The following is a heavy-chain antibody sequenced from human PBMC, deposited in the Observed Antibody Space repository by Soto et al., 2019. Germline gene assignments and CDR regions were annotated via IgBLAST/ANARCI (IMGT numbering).Heavy chain of an antibody. CDR3: ARVHCSGGSCYRQNYYFDY. J-gene: IGHJ4*02. CDR1: GYTFTSYG. V-gene: IGHV1-18*04. D-gene: IGHD2-15*01. CDR2: ISAYNGNT. Sequence: ASVKVSCKASGYTFTSYGIGWVRQAPGQGLEWMGWISAYNGNTNYAQKLQGRVTMTTDTSTSTAYMELRSLRSDDTAVYYCARVHCSGGSCYRQNYYFDYWGQGTLVTVS.